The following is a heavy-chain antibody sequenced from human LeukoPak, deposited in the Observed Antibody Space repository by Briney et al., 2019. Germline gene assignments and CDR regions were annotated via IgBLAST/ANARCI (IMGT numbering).Heavy chain of an antibody. J-gene: IGHJ4*02. CDR2: IKQDGGEK. Sequence: GGSLRLSCVASGFTFSTYWMTWVRQAPGKGLEWVASIKQDGGEKYFVDSVKGRFSISRDNAKNSLYLQMNSLRAEDTAIYYCARTRTDYYGSGSYYRMGYYFDYWGQGTLVTVSS. D-gene: IGHD3-10*01. V-gene: IGHV3-7*01. CDR1: GFTFSTYW. CDR3: ARTRTDYYGSGSYYRMGYYFDY.